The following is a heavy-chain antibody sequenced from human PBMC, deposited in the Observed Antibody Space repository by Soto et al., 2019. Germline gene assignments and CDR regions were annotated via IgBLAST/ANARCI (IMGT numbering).Heavy chain of an antibody. CDR2: MIHIFYTE. CDR1: RCTFNSYA. Sequence: AVTVSCKASRCTFNSYAIRWVRQAPAQGLEWMGEMIHIFYTENYAQKYQRRVKITADESASTAYMELSSLRSEDTAVYSCAKLPAVTATGGYFDYWGQGTLVTVSS. V-gene: IGHV1-69*13. D-gene: IGHD2-21*02. CDR3: AKLPAVTATGGYFDY. J-gene: IGHJ4*02.